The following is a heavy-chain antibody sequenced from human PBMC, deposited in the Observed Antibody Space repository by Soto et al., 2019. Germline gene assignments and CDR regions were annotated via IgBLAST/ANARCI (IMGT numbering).Heavy chain of an antibody. J-gene: IGHJ6*02. Sequence: GASVKVSCKASGYTFTGYYMHWVRQAPGQGLEWMGWINPNSGGTNYAQNFQGWVTMTRDTSISTAYMELSRLRSDDTAVYYCARDQGYYDFWSGLLSYYGMDVWGQGTTVTVSS. CDR1: GYTFTGYY. CDR3: ARDQGYYDFWSGLLSYYGMDV. CDR2: INPNSGGT. V-gene: IGHV1-2*04. D-gene: IGHD3-3*01.